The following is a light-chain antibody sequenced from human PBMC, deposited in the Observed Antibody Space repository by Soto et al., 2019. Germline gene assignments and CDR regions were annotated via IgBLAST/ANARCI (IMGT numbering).Light chain of an antibody. V-gene: IGLV2-23*01. CDR1: SSDVGSYNF. Sequence: QSALTQPASVSGSPGQSITISCTGTSSDVGSYNFVSWYQQQPGKAPKVIIYEGSKRPSGVSNRFSGSRSGNTASLTISGLQGEDEADYYCCSYAGSGTYVFGTGTKLTVL. CDR2: EGS. CDR3: CSYAGSGTYV. J-gene: IGLJ1*01.